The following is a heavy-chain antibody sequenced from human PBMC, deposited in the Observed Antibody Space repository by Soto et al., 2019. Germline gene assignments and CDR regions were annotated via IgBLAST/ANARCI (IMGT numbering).Heavy chain of an antibody. CDR1: GYTFTGYY. CDR2: INPNSGGT. D-gene: IGHD6-13*01. J-gene: IGHJ5*02. Sequence: ASVKVSCKASGYTFTGYYMHWVRQAPGQGLEWMGWINPNSGGTNYAQKFQGWVTMTRDTSISTAYMELSRLRSDDTAVYYCARAGIAAAGRDNWFDPWGQGTLVTVSS. CDR3: ARAGIAAAGRDNWFDP. V-gene: IGHV1-2*04.